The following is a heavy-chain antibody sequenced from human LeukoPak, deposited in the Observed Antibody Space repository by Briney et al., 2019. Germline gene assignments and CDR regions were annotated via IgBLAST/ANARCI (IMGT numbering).Heavy chain of an antibody. J-gene: IGHJ4*02. Sequence: GGSLRLSCAASGFTFSSYGMYWVRQAPGKGLERVANIKEDGSEKYYVDSVKGRFTISRDNAKNSLYLQMSSLRDDDTAVYYCTRDRGWQQFDYWGQGTLVTVSS. CDR1: GFTFSSYG. CDR3: TRDRGWQQFDY. D-gene: IGHD5-24*01. CDR2: IKEDGSEK. V-gene: IGHV3-7*01.